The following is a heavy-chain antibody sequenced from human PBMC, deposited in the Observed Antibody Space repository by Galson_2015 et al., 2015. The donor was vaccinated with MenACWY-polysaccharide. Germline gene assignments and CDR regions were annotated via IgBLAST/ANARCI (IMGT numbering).Heavy chain of an antibody. D-gene: IGHD1-20*01. CDR1: GFTFSSYE. V-gene: IGHV3-48*03. J-gene: IGHJ3*02. Sequence: SLRLSCAASGFTFSSYEMNWVRQAPGKGLEWVSYISSSGSTIYYADSAKGRFTISRDNAKNSLYLQMNSLRAEDTAVYYCVRDPRLTEADAFDIWGQGTMVTVSS. CDR2: ISSSGSTI. CDR3: VRDPRLTEADAFDI.